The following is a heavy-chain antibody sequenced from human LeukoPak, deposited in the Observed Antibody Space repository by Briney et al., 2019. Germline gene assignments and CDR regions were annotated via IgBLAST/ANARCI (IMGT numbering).Heavy chain of an antibody. CDR3: ARGRWDIVVVVAATYAFGI. CDR2: IKQDGSEK. D-gene: IGHD2-15*01. V-gene: IGHV3-7*01. CDR1: GFTFSSYW. J-gene: IGHJ3*02. Sequence: GGSLRLSCAASGFTFSSYWMSWVRQAPGKGLEWVANIKQDGSEKYYVDSVKGRFTISRDNAKNSLYLQMNSLRAEDTAVYYCARGRWDIVVVVAATYAFGIWGQGTMVTVSS.